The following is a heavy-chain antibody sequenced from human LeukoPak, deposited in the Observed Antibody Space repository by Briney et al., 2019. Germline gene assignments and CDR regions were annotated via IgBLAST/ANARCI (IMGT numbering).Heavy chain of an antibody. D-gene: IGHD6-19*01. Sequence: SVKVSCKASGGTFSSYAISWVRQAPGQGLEWMGRIIPIFGIANYAQKFQGRVTITADKSTSTAYMELSSLRSEDTAVYYCAREDEKVVAGPHFDYWGQGTLVTVSS. CDR1: GGTFSSYA. CDR3: AREDEKVVAGPHFDY. CDR2: IIPIFGIA. J-gene: IGHJ4*02. V-gene: IGHV1-69*04.